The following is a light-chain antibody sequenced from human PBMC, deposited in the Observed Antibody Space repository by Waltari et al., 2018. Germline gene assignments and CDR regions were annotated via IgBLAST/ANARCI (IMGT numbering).Light chain of an antibody. CDR3: HQSNTRPYT. V-gene: IGKV6D-21*02. CDR2: YVS. Sequence: EVVLTQSPDFQSVTPKEKVTITCRATESVGISLHWFQQKPDQSPNLLIKYVSQSISGVPSRFSGGGSGTDFTLTINSLEPEDAAAYYCHQSNTRPYTFGQGTRLEI. CDR1: ESVGIS. J-gene: IGKJ2*01.